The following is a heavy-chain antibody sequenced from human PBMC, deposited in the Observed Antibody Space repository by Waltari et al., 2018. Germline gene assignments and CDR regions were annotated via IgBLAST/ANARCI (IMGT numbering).Heavy chain of an antibody. D-gene: IGHD3-16*01. V-gene: IGHV3-23*01. CDR1: VFTFGNSA. CDR3: AKVEGGIITRYYALDI. CDR2: ISGSSSST. J-gene: IGHJ3*02. Sequence: EVQLLESGGGLVQPGGSLRLSCAAAVFTFGNSALLWVRQAPGKGLEWISGISGSSSSTYYADSVKGRFTISRDNSKNTLYLQMNSLRVEDTAVYFCAKVEGGIITRYYALDIWGQGTMVTVSS.